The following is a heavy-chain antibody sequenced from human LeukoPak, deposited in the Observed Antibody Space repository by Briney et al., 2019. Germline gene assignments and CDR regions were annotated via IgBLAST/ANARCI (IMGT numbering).Heavy chain of an antibody. D-gene: IGHD6-13*01. J-gene: IGHJ6*03. CDR1: GYTFTGYY. V-gene: IGHV1-2*02. CDR3: ARGNGIAAAGDHYYYYMDV. Sequence: GASVKVSCKASGYTFTGYYVHWVRQAPGQGLEWMGWINPNSGGTNYAQKFQGRVTMTRDTSISTAYMELSRLRSDDTAVYYCARGNGIAAAGDHYYYYMDVWGKGTTVTVSS. CDR2: INPNSGGT.